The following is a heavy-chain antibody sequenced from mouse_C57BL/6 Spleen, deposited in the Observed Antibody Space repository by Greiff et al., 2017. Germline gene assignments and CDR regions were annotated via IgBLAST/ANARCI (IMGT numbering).Heavy chain of an antibody. CDR3: ARSGNDYDYWYFDV. V-gene: IGHV1-69*01. Sequence: VQLKQPGAELVMPGASVKLSCKASGYTFTSYWMHWVKQRPGQGLEWIGEIDPSDSYTNYNQKFKGKSTLTVDKSSSTAYMQLSSLTSEDSAVYYCARSGNDYDYWYFDVWGTGTTVTVSS. J-gene: IGHJ1*03. D-gene: IGHD2-4*01. CDR2: IDPSDSYT. CDR1: GYTFTSYW.